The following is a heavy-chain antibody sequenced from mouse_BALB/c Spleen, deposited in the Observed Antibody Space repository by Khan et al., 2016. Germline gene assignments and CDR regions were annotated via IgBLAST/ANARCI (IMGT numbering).Heavy chain of an antibody. J-gene: IGHJ4*01. CDR1: GYAFTNYL. CDR3: ARYDGNYYAMDY. V-gene: IGHV1-54*03. D-gene: IGHD2-3*01. CDR2: INPGSGGT. Sequence: QIQLVQSGAELVRPGTSVKVSCKASGYAFTNYLIEWVKQRPGQGLEWIGVINPGSGGTNYNEKFKGKATLTADQSSRTAYMQLSSLTSDDSAIYFCARYDGNYYAMDYWGQGTSVTVSS.